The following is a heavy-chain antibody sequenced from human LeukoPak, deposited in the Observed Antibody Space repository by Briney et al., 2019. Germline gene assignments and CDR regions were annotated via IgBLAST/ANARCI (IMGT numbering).Heavy chain of an antibody. J-gene: IGHJ4*02. Sequence: SGNLSLTCAVSGGSISSSNWWSWVRQPPGKGVEWIGEIYHSGSTNYNPFLKSRVTISVDKSKNQFSLKLSSVTAADTAVYYCTRGGGVLRFLEWPPDYWGQGTLVTVSS. D-gene: IGHD3-3*01. V-gene: IGHV4-4*02. CDR2: IYHSGST. CDR3: TRGGGVLRFLEWPPDY. CDR1: GGSISSSNW.